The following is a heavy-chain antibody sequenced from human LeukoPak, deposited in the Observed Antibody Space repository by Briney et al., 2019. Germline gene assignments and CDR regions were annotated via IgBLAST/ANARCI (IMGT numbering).Heavy chain of an antibody. CDR2: IYYSGTT. V-gene: IGHV4-59*13. J-gene: IGHJ3*02. CDR3: ASLELIGEKRGAFHT. CDR1: SASISSYC. Sequence: PSETLSLTCTVSSASISSYCWSWIRQTPGKEREWLGYIYYSGTTNYNPSLNSRVTISLDASNKQLSLTMSSVTAEDTAVYYCASLELIGEKRGAFHTWGQGTMVTVSS. D-gene: IGHD1-26*01.